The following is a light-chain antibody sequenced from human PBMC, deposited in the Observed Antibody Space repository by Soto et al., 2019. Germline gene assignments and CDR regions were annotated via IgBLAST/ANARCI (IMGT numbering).Light chain of an antibody. V-gene: IGKV1D-16*01. CDR3: QQYNSYSWT. J-gene: IGKJ1*01. CDR1: QGISSR. Sequence: DIQMTESPSSVSASVGDRVTITCRASQGISSRVAWYHQKPGTPPKLLIYAASTLQSGVPSRFSGSGSGTEFTLTISSLQPDDFATYYCQQYNSYSWTFGQGTKVDTK. CDR2: AAS.